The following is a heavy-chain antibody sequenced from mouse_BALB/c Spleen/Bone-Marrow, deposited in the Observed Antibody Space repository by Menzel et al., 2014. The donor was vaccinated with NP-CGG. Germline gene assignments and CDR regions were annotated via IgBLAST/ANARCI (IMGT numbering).Heavy chain of an antibody. J-gene: IGHJ2*01. D-gene: IGHD2-1*01. CDR3: ARGGNYAGYYFDY. V-gene: IGHV1-87*01. CDR1: GYTFTSYW. Sequence: VQLQQSGAELARPGASVKLSCKASGYTFTSYWMQWVKQRPGQGLEWIGAIYPGDGDTRYTQKFKGKATLTADKSSSTAYMQLSSWASEDSAVYYCARGGNYAGYYFDYWGQGTTLTVSS. CDR2: IYPGDGDT.